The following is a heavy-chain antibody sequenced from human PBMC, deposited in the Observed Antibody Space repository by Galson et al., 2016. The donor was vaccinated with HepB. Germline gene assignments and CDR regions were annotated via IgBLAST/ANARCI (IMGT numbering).Heavy chain of an antibody. CDR1: GYRFTSYR. CDR3: ARRLGYCTNDVCPGSDY. D-gene: IGHD2-8*01. CDR2: IDPSDSYT. V-gene: IGHV5-10-1*01. Sequence: SGAEVKKPGESLRISCKGSGYRFTSYRISWVRQKPGKGLEWMGRIDPSDSYTNYSPSFQGHVTISSDKSITTAYLQWSSLKASDTAIYYCARRLGYCTNDVCPGSDYWGQGTLVTVSS. J-gene: IGHJ4*02.